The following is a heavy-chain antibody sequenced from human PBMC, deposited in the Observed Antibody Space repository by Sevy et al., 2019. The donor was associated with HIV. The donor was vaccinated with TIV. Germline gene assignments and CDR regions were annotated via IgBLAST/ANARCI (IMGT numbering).Heavy chain of an antibody. CDR1: GFTFSRYS. CDR2: ISSSSSYI. Sequence: GGSLRLSCVDSGFTFSRYSMNWVRQAPGKGLEWVSSISSSSSYIYYGDSAKGPFTISRDNAKNSLYMEMNSLRAEDTAVYYGARDRDGSGSSGGYGMDVWRQGTTVTVSS. J-gene: IGHJ6*02. D-gene: IGHD3-10*01. CDR3: ARDRDGSGSSGGYGMDV. V-gene: IGHV3-21*01.